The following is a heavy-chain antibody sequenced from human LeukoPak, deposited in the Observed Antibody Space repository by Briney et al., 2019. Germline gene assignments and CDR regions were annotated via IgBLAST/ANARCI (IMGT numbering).Heavy chain of an antibody. Sequence: ASVKVSCKASGYTFTGYYMHWVRQAPGQGLEWMGWINPNSGGTNYAQKFQGRVTMTRDTSISTAYMELSRLRSDDTAVYYCARDMRDGFNWFDPLGPGNPGHRLL. CDR3: ARDMRDGFNWFDP. V-gene: IGHV1-2*02. J-gene: IGHJ5*02. CDR1: GYTFTGYY. D-gene: IGHD5-24*01. CDR2: INPNSGGT.